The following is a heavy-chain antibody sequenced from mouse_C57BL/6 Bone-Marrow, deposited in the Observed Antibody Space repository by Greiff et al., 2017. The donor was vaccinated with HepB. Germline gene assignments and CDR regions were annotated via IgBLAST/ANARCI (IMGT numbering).Heavy chain of an antibody. J-gene: IGHJ4*01. CDR1: EYEFPSHD. CDR2: INSDGGST. D-gene: IGHD1-1*01. CDR3: ARPKSYYYYAMDY. V-gene: IGHV5-2*01. Sequence: EVQLVESGGGLVQPGESLKLSCESNEYEFPSHDMSWVRKTPEKRLELVAAINSDGGSTYYPDTRESRFIISRDNTKKTLYLQMSSLRSEYTAFYYCARPKSYYYYAMDYWGQGTSVTVSS.